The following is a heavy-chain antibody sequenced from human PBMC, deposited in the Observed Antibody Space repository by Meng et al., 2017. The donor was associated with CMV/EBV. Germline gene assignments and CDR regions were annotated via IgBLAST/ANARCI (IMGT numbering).Heavy chain of an antibody. V-gene: IGHV3-66*02. CDR1: GFTVGSNY. D-gene: IGHD3-22*01. CDR2: IYSGGST. Sequence: GGSLRLSCAASGFTVGSNYMSWVRQAPGKGLEWVSAIYSGGSTYYADSVKGRFTISRDNSKNTLYLQMNSLRAEDTAVYYCARARKYYYDTPGDFDYWGQGTLVTVSS. J-gene: IGHJ4*02. CDR3: ARARKYYYDTPGDFDY.